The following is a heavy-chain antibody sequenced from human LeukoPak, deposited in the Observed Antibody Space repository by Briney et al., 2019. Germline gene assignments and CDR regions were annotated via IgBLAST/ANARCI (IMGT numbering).Heavy chain of an antibody. CDR3: ARLVVDSIAAAGTPFIDY. D-gene: IGHD6-13*01. J-gene: IGHJ4*02. CDR2: IRSKANSYAT. CDR1: GFTFSGSA. V-gene: IGHV3-73*01. Sequence: GGSLKLSCAASGFTFSGSAMHWVRQASGKGLEWVGRIRSKANSYATAYAASVKGRFTISRDDSKNTAYLQMNSLKTEDTAVYYCARLVVDSIAAAGTPFIDYWGQGTLVTVSS.